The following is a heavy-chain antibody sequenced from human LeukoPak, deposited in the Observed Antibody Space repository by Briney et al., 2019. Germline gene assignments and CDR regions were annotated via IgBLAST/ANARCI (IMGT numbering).Heavy chain of an antibody. CDR1: GGTFSSYA. D-gene: IGHD2-2*02. J-gene: IGHJ6*03. CDR3: ARVGADCSSTSCYRYYYYYMDV. CDR2: IIPIFGTA. Sequence: ASVKVSCKASGGTFSSYAISWVRQAPGQGLEWMGGIIPIFGTANYAQKFQGRVTITADESTSTAYMELSSLRSEDTAVYYCARVGADCSSTSCYRYYYYYMDVWGQGTLVTVSS. V-gene: IGHV1-69*13.